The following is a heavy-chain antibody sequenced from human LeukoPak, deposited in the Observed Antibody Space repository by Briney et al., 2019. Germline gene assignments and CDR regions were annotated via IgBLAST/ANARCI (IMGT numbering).Heavy chain of an antibody. D-gene: IGHD2-8*01. J-gene: IGHJ4*02. CDR1: GFTFSNYG. CDR2: IWYDGSSK. Sequence: PGGSLRLSCAASGFTFSNYGMHWVRQAPGKGLEWVAVIWYDGSSKYYADSVKGRFTISRDNSKNMLYLEVNSPRAEDTAVYYCARGSSANGGDYWGQGTLVTVSS. CDR3: ARGSSANGGDY. V-gene: IGHV3-33*01.